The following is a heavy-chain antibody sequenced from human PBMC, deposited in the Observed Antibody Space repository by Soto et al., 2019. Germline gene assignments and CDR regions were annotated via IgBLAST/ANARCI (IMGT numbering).Heavy chain of an antibody. CDR1: GGSTSSYY. CDR3: ARGTTTDILGVATAWFDP. J-gene: IGHJ5*02. V-gene: IGHV4-59*01. CDR2: IYDSGSA. Sequence: TSETLSLTCTVSGGSTSSYYWSWIRQPPGKGLEWIGHIYDSGSANYNPSLKGRVTMSVDTSKNQISLKLNSVTAADTAVYFCARGTTTDILGVATAWFDPWGQGNLVTVSS. D-gene: IGHD3-3*02.